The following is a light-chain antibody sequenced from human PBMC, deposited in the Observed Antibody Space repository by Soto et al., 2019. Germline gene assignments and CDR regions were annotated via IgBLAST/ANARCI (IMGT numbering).Light chain of an antibody. V-gene: IGKV3-15*01. CDR2: GAS. CDR1: QSVISK. J-gene: IGKJ1*01. CDR3: QQYNNWPRA. Sequence: VITRAPATLSVSPVEGATLSGRASQSVISKLAWYQQKPGQAPRLLIYGASTRATGIPARFSGSGSGTEFTLIISSLQSEDSAVYYCQQYNNWPRAFGQGTKVDI.